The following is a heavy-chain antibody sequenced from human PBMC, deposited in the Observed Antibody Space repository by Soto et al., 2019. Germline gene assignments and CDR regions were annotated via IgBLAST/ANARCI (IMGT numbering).Heavy chain of an antibody. D-gene: IGHD3-10*01. CDR1: GDSVSSDTSA. CDR2: TYYKSKWNN. V-gene: IGHV6-1*01. Sequence: SPTLSLTCAISGDSVSSDTSAWIWIRQSPSRGLEWLGRTYYKSKWNNDYALSVQSRITISPDTSLNQFSLDLDSVTPEDTAVYYCVGVTFFRGIDVCGQVTPVTVSS. CDR3: VGVTFFRGIDV. J-gene: IGHJ6*02.